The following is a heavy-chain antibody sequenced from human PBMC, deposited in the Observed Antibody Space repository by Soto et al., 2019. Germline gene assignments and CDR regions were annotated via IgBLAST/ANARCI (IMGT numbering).Heavy chain of an antibody. V-gene: IGHV3-23*01. CDR3: GKGAYCGGIHFYYYYHVAI. CDR1: GFTFSNYA. J-gene: IGHJ6*03. CDR2: ISGSSGTT. Sequence: EVQLLESGGGLVQPGGSLRLSCAASGFTFSNYAMSWVRQAPGKGLEWVSGISGSSGTTYYADSVKGRFTISRANSKNKLFLQMKSRRADDTAVYYCGKGAYCGGIHFYYYYHVAIGGKGTTVTVS. D-gene: IGHD2-21*01.